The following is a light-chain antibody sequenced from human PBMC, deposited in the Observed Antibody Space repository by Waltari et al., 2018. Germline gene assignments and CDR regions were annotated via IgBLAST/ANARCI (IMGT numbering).Light chain of an antibody. CDR3: HAWRSGILV. CDR2: LNSDGSH. Sequence: QLVLTQSPSASASLGASVKLTCTLSSGHSDYAIAWHQQQPGKGPRYLMKLNSDGSHNEGDGIPDRFSGASSGAERYLTISSLQSEDEADYYCHAWRSGILVFAGGTKLTVL. J-gene: IGLJ2*01. V-gene: IGLV4-69*01. CDR1: SGHSDYA.